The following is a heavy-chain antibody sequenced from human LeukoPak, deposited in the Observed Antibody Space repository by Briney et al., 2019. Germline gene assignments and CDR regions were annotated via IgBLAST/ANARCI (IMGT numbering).Heavy chain of an antibody. CDR2: ISTGGSST. CDR3: AKFISPRYFDY. Sequence: GGSLRLSCAASGFTFSNYAMSWVRQAPGKGLEWVSTISTGGSSTYYADSVKGRFTISRDNSRTTLHLQASSLRVEDTAVYYCAKFISPRYFDYWGQGTLVTVSS. V-gene: IGHV3-23*01. J-gene: IGHJ4*02. D-gene: IGHD3-16*02. CDR1: GFTFSNYA.